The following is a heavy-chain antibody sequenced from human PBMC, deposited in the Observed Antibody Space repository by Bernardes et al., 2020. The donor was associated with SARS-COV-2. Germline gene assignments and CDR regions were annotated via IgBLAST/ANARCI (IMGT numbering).Heavy chain of an antibody. V-gene: IGHV3-23*01. J-gene: IGHJ4*02. D-gene: IGHD6-19*01. CDR2: ISGSGTYI. CDR1: GVPFTRYA. CDR3: ARRETCHGGCPTVYFDS. Sequence: GGYLSRSCAASGVPFTRYAMNWVRPAPGKGLEWVTTISGSGTYIFYADSVRGRFTISRDNSNNALYLQMNSLSVDDTAVYYCARRETCHGGCPTVYFDSWGQGTLVSVSP.